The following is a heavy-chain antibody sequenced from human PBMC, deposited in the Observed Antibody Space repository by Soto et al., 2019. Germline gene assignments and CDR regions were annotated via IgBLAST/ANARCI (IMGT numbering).Heavy chain of an antibody. D-gene: IGHD7-27*01. J-gene: IGHJ6*02. Sequence: EVQLLESGGGLVQPGGSLRLSCAASGFTFSSYAMSWVRQAPGKGLEWVSGTSNSGGSTYYADSVKGRFTISRDHPKNTLYLQMNSLRAEDTAVYYCAKDETGIPTGGMDVWGQGTTVTVSS. CDR3: AKDETGIPTGGMDV. V-gene: IGHV3-23*01. CDR1: GFTFSSYA. CDR2: TSNSGGST.